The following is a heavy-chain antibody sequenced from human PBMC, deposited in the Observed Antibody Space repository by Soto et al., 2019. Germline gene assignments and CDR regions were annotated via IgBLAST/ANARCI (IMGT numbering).Heavy chain of an antibody. J-gene: IGHJ3*02. V-gene: IGHV5-10-1*04. Sequence: GESLKISCQGSGYRFSDYWIHWVRQVPGKGLEWMGKIDPSDSFTTYSPSFQGRVTISIDKSINTAFLRWTALKSSDTAMYYCANLGFTFGYVDVFDSCGQGTMGTVSS. CDR2: IDPSDSFT. D-gene: IGHD5-12*01. CDR1: GYRFSDYW. CDR3: ANLGFTFGYVDVFDS.